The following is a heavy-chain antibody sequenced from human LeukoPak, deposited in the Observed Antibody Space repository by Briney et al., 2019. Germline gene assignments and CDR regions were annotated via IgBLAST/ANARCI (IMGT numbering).Heavy chain of an antibody. D-gene: IGHD6-13*01. CDR3: AKTRSSSSWCDGITTFDY. V-gene: IGHV3-9*01. Sequence: GGSLRLSCAASGFTFDDYAMHWVRQAPGKGLEWVSGISWNSGSIGYADSVKGRFTISRDNAKNSLYLQMNSLRAEDTALYYCAKTRSSSSWCDGITTFDYWGQGTLVTVSS. J-gene: IGHJ4*02. CDR2: ISWNSGSI. CDR1: GFTFDDYA.